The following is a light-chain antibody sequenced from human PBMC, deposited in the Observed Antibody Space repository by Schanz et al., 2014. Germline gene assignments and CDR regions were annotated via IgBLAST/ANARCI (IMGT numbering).Light chain of an antibody. J-gene: IGLJ3*02. CDR1: NSNIGNNY. Sequence: SVLTQPPSVSAAPGQKVTISCSGSNSNIGNNYVSWYQQFPGTAPKLLIYDNNKRPSGIPDRFSGSKSGTSATLGITGLQTGDEADYYCGTWDSSLSAWVFGGGTKLTVL. CDR3: GTWDSSLSAWV. V-gene: IGLV1-51*01. CDR2: DNN.